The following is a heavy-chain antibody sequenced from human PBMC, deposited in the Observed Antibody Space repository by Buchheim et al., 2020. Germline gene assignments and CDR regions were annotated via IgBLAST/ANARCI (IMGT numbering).Heavy chain of an antibody. J-gene: IGHJ6*02. CDR3: ARAVPSYDSSIGKYYYYGMDV. V-gene: IGHV4-34*01. CDR1: GGSFSGYY. CDR2: INHSGST. Sequence: QVQLQQWGAGLLKPSETLSLTCGIYGGSFSGYYWSWIRQPPGKGLEWIGEINHSGSTNYNPSLKSRVTISLDTSKNQFSLKLSSVTAADTAVYYCARAVPSYDSSIGKYYYYGMDVWGQGTT. D-gene: IGHD3-22*01.